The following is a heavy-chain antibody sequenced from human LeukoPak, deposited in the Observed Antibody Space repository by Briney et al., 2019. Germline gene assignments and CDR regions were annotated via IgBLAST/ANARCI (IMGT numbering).Heavy chain of an antibody. CDR3: AKGGSSSWDHFDY. V-gene: IGHV3-NL1*01. Sequence: PGGSLRLSCAASGFTFSGYWMHWVRQAPGKGLEWVSAINGDTTHYAGSVKGRFTISRDNSKNTLYLQMNSLRTEDTAVYYCAKGGSSSWDHFDYWGQGTLVTVSS. D-gene: IGHD6-13*01. CDR2: INGDTT. J-gene: IGHJ4*02. CDR1: GFTFSGYW.